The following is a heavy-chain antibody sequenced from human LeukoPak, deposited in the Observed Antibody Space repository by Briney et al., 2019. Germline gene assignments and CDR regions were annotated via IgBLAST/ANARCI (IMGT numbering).Heavy chain of an antibody. CDR1: GGSISSGSYY. J-gene: IGHJ4*02. CDR2: IYTSGST. CDR3: ARVLSGSNFDY. D-gene: IGHD3-22*01. Sequence: SQTLSLTCTVSGGSISSGSYYWSWIRQPAGKGLEWIGRIYTSGSTNYNPSLKSRVTISVDKSKNQFSLKLNSVTAADTAVYYCARVLSGSNFDYWGQGTLVTVSS. V-gene: IGHV4-61*02.